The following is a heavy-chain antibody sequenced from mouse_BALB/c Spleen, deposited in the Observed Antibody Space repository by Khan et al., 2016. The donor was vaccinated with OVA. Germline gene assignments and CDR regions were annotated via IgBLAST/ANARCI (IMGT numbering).Heavy chain of an antibody. V-gene: IGHV3-2*02. CDR3: VRGSSY. Sequence: EVQLVESGPGLVKPSQSLSLTCTVTGYSITSDYAWNWIRQFPGNRLEWMGYINYSGSTSKKPSLKSRMSISRDTSKNQIFLQLNSVTTEDTATYYCVRGSSYWGQGTLVTVSA. CDR2: INYSGST. CDR1: GYSITSDYA. J-gene: IGHJ3*01.